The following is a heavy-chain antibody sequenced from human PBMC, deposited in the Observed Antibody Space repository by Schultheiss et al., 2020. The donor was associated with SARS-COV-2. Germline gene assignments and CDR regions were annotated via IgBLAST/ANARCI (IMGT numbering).Heavy chain of an antibody. V-gene: IGHV4-30-4*01. CDR1: GGSIRSGESY. J-gene: IGHJ4*02. CDR2: IDYSGRI. CDR3: ARTMVADWGSFDY. Sequence: LRLSCTVSGGSIRSGESYWSWIRQSPGKGLEWIGYIDYSGRIFYNPSLKSRVTISVDTSKNQFSLKLSSVTAADTAVYYCARTMVADWGSFDYWGQGTLVTVSS. D-gene: IGHD4/OR15-4a*01.